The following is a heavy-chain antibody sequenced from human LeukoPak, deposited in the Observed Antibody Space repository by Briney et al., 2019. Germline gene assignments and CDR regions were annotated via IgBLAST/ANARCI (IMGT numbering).Heavy chain of an antibody. V-gene: IGHV1-69*13. J-gene: IGHJ5*02. CDR1: GGTFSSYA. CDR3: ASGAYYDFWSGYYTRWFDP. Sequence: SVKVSCKASGGTFSSYAISWVRQAPGQGLEWMGGIIPIFGTANYAQKFQGRVTITADESTSTAYMELSSLRSEDTAVYYCASGAYYDFWSGYYTRWFDPWGQGTLVTVSS. D-gene: IGHD3-3*01. CDR2: IIPIFGTA.